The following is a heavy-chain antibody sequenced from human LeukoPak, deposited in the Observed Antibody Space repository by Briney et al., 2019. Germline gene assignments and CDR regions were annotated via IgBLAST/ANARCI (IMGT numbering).Heavy chain of an antibody. J-gene: IGHJ5*02. CDR3: ARDHYYDSSGYYNWFDP. Sequence: SQTLSLTCTVSGGSISSGSYYWSWIRQPAGKGLEWIGRIYTSGSTNYNPSLKSRVTISVDTSKNQFSLKLSSVTAAVTAVYYCARDHYYDSSGYYNWFDPWGQGTLVTVSS. V-gene: IGHV4-61*02. CDR1: GGSISSGSYY. D-gene: IGHD3-22*01. CDR2: IYTSGST.